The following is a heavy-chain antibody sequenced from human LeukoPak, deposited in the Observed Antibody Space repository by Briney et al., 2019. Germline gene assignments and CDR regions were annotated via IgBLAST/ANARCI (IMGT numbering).Heavy chain of an antibody. CDR1: GFTFSNYW. Sequence: GGSLRLTCAASGFTFSNYWMSWVRQAPGKGLEWVANIKKDGSDKYYVDSVKGRFTISRDNAKKSLFLQMNSLRAEDTAVYYCARGIAAAGTNWFDPWGQGTLVTVSS. CDR2: IKKDGSDK. D-gene: IGHD6-13*01. J-gene: IGHJ5*02. CDR3: ARGIAAAGTNWFDP. V-gene: IGHV3-7*01.